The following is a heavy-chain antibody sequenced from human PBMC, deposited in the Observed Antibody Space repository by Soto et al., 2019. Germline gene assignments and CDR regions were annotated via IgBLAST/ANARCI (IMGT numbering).Heavy chain of an antibody. V-gene: IGHV3-23*01. Sequence: GGSLRLSCAASGFTFSHYVLSWVRQSPERGLEWVSSISGSGSSVYVADSVRGRFIMSRDLSTNTVSLQMNSLRAEDTAVYYCAKVRASYLSASYFYYGLDVWGQGTTVTVSS. D-gene: IGHD3-10*01. J-gene: IGHJ6*02. CDR1: GFTFSHYV. CDR2: ISGSGSSV. CDR3: AKVRASYLSASYFYYGLDV.